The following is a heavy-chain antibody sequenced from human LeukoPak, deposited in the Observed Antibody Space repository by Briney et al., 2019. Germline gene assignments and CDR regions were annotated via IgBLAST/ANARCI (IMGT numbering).Heavy chain of an antibody. Sequence: PGGSLRLSCAASRITFSSYAMKWVRQAPGKGLEGVSAISGSGGNKYYADSVKGRFTISRDNYKKTLYPEVNSLRAEDTSVYYCAKPARTDYADYWGQGTLVTVSS. V-gene: IGHV3-23*01. CDR2: ISGSGGNK. D-gene: IGHD1-1*01. CDR3: AKPARTDYADY. CDR1: RITFSSYA. J-gene: IGHJ4*02.